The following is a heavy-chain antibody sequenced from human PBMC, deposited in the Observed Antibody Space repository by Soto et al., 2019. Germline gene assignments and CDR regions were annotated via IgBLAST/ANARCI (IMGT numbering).Heavy chain of an antibody. CDR3: ARESIAAAGSLDP. J-gene: IGHJ5*02. D-gene: IGHD6-13*01. CDR1: GGSISSGGYY. CDR2: IYYSGST. V-gene: IGHV4-31*03. Sequence: SETRSLTCTVSGGSISSGGYYWSWIRQHPGKGLEWIGYIYYSGSTYYNPSLKSRVTISVDTSKNQFSLKLSSVTAADTAVYYCARESIAAAGSLDPWGQGTLVTVSS.